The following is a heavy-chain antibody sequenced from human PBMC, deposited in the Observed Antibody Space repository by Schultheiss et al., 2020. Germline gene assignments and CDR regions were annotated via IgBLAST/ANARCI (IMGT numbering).Heavy chain of an antibody. D-gene: IGHD6-13*01. V-gene: IGHV4-4*07. CDR1: GGSISSYY. Sequence: SETLSLTCTVSGGSISSYYWSWIRQPAGKGLEWIGRIYTSGSTNYNPSLKSRVTMSVDTSKNQFSLKLSSVTAADTAVYYCASRGIAAAGTVEGFDPWGQGTLVTVSS. CDR3: ASRGIAAAGTVEGFDP. J-gene: IGHJ5*02. CDR2: IYTSGST.